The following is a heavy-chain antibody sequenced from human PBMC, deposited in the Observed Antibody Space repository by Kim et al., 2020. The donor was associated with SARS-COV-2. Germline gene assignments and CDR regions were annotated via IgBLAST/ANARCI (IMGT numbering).Heavy chain of an antibody. D-gene: IGHD6-13*01. CDR3: ARVTIAAAGIHYYYYYGMDV. J-gene: IGHJ6*02. CDR2: INHSGST. CDR1: GGSFSGYY. Sequence: SETLSLTCAVYGGSFSGYYWSWIRQPPGKGLEWIGEINHSGSTNYNPSLKSRVTISVDTSKNQFSLKLSSVTAADTAVYYCARVTIAAAGIHYYYYYGMDVWGQGTTVTVSS. V-gene: IGHV4-34*01.